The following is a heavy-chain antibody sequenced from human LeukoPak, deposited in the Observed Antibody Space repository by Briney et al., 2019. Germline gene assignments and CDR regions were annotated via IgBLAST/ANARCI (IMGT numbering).Heavy chain of an antibody. Sequence: SETLSLTCTVSGGSISSGGYYWSWVRQHPGKGLEWIGYLYYSGSTYYNPSLKSRVTISVDTSKNQFSLKLSSVTAADTAVYYCARLMTTVTRDAFDIWGQGTMVTVSS. CDR1: GGSISSGGYY. CDR2: LYYSGST. J-gene: IGHJ3*02. CDR3: ARLMTTVTRDAFDI. D-gene: IGHD4-17*01. V-gene: IGHV4-31*03.